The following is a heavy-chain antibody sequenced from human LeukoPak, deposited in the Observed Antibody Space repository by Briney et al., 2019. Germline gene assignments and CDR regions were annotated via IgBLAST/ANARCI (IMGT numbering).Heavy chain of an antibody. Sequence: GGSLRLSCAASGFTFSSYAMSWVRQAPGKGLEWVSTVSTSGGSTYYADSVKGRFTISRDNSKNTQYLQMNSLRAEDTAIYYCLGYCSGGRCYSGGHWGQGTLVTVSS. CDR3: LGYCSGGRCYSGGH. J-gene: IGHJ4*02. CDR1: GFTFSSYA. D-gene: IGHD2-15*01. CDR2: VSTSGGST. V-gene: IGHV3-23*01.